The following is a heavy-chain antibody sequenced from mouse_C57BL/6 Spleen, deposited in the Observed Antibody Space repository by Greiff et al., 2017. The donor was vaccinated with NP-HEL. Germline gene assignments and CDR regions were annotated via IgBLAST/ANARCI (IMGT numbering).Heavy chain of an antibody. CDR3: ARKGYYGSSPHWYFDV. V-gene: IGHV1-55*01. J-gene: IGHJ1*03. CDR1: GYTFTSYW. CDR2: IYPGSGST. D-gene: IGHD1-1*01. Sequence: QVQLQQSGAELVKPGASVKMSCKASGYTFTSYWITWVKQRPGQGLEWIGDIYPGSGSTNYNEKFKSKATLTVDTSSSTAYMQLSSLTSEDSAVYYCARKGYYGSSPHWYFDVWGTGTTVTVSS.